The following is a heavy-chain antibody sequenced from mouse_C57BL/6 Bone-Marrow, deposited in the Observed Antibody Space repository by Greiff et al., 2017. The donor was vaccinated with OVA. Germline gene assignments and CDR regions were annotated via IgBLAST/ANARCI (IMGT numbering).Heavy chain of an antibody. D-gene: IGHD3-2*02. Sequence: VQLQQPGAELVRPGTSVKLSCKASGYTFTSYWMHWVKQRPGQGLEWIGVIDPSDSYTNYNQKFKGKATLTVDTSSSTAYMQLSSLTSEDSAVYYCARDSSGFDCWGQGTTLTVSS. CDR2: IDPSDSYT. CDR1: GYTFTSYW. V-gene: IGHV1-59*01. J-gene: IGHJ2*01. CDR3: ARDSSGFDC.